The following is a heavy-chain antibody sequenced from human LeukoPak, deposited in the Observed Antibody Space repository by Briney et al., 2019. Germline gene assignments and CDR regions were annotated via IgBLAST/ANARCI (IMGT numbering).Heavy chain of an antibody. J-gene: IGHJ6*02. CDR1: GYTFTSYY. V-gene: IGHV1-46*01. CDR3: AREEYYYDSSGFDYYYYGMDV. Sequence: ASVKVSCKASGYTFTSYYMHWVRQAPGRGLEWMGIINPSGGSTSYAQKFQGRVTMTRDTSTSTVYMELSSLRSEDTAVYYCAREEYYYDSSGFDYYYYGMDVWGQGTTVTVSS. CDR2: INPSGGST. D-gene: IGHD3-22*01.